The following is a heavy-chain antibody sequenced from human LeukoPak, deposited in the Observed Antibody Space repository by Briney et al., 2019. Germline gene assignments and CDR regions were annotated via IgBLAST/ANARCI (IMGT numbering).Heavy chain of an antibody. CDR1: GYTFTGYY. CDR2: INPNSGGT. D-gene: IGHD4-17*01. J-gene: IGHJ6*03. V-gene: IGHV1-2*02. CDR3: ARDPTTRPPYYYYYYMDV. Sequence: ASVKVSCKGSGYTFTGYYMHWVRQAPGQWLEWMGWINPNSGGTNYAQKFQGRVTMTRDTSISTAYMELSRLRSDDTAVYYCARDPTTRPPYYYYYYMDVWGKGTTVTVSS.